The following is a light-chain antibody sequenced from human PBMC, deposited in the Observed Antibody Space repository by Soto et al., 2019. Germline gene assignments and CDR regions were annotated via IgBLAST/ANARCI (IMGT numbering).Light chain of an antibody. CDR1: SSDAGGFNY. Sequence: QSVLTQPASVSGSPGQSIAISCTGTSSDAGGFNYVSWYQQHPGKAPKFIIYDVSSRPSGVSDRFSGSKSGNTASLTISGLQAEYEAVYYGASYTPSSAYVCGSGTKVTVL. V-gene: IGLV2-14*03. CDR2: DVS. CDR3: ASYTPSSAYV. J-gene: IGLJ1*01.